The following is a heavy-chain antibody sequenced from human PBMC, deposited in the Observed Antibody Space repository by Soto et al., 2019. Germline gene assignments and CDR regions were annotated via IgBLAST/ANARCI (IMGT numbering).Heavy chain of an antibody. CDR2: ISYDGSSE. V-gene: IGHV3-30-3*01. CDR1: GFTIGSYS. CDR3: ARDQGGVRGIIIMCFDY. D-gene: IGHD3-10*01. Sequence: GGSLRLSCAASGFTIGSYSMHWVRQTPGKVLEWVALISYDGSSEFYADSVKGRFTISRDNSKNTLYLQMNSLRPEDTAVYYCARDQGGVRGIIIMCFDYWGQGTLVTVSS. J-gene: IGHJ4*02.